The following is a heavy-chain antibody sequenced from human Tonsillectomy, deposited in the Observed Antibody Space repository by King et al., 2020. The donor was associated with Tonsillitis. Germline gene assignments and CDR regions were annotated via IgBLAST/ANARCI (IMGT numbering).Heavy chain of an antibody. CDR1: GYTFTSFG. D-gene: IGHD4-23*01. Sequence: QLVQSGTEVKKPGASVKVSCQASGYTFTSFGLSWVRQAPGQGLEWMGWISTYNGKTDYTQKLQGRVTMTTDTSTSTASMELRSLRSDDTAVYYCARGGTDYGGNPMVDTFDIWGQGTLVTVSS. J-gene: IGHJ3*02. CDR2: ISTYNGKT. V-gene: IGHV1-18*01. CDR3: ARGGTDYGGNPMVDTFDI.